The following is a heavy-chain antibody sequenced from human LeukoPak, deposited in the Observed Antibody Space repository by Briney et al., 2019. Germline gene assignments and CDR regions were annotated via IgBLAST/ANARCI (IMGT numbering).Heavy chain of an antibody. Sequence: ASVKVSCKASGGTFISYAISWVRQAPGQGLEWMGGIIPIFGTANYAQKFQGRVTITADESTSTAYMELSSLRSEDTAVYYCASLWYYGSEYDAFDIWGQGTMVTVSS. CDR1: GGTFISYA. CDR3: ASLWYYGSEYDAFDI. V-gene: IGHV1-69*13. CDR2: IIPIFGTA. D-gene: IGHD3-10*01. J-gene: IGHJ3*02.